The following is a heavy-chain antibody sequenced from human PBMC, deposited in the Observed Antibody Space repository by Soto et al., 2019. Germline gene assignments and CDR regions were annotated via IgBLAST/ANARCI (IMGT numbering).Heavy chain of an antibody. Sequence: QVQLVQSGAEVKKPGASVKVSCKASGDTFTTYGISWLRQAHGQGLEWVGWISAYSGNTTYAQKLQGRVTVTPDTSTSTASMEGRSLSSDDTALYYCARGGYGYYWGQGTLVTTSS. CDR3: ARGGYGYY. CDR1: GDTFTTYG. D-gene: IGHD5-18*01. V-gene: IGHV1-18*01. CDR2: ISAYSGNT. J-gene: IGHJ4*02.